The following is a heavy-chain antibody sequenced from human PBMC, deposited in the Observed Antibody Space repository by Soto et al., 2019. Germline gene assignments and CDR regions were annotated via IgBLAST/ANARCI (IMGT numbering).Heavy chain of an antibody. CDR1: NGSLSSNY. D-gene: IGHD2-21*02. Sequence: PSETLSLTCTVSNGSLSSNYWSWIRQSPGKGLEWIGNIYYSGSTNYNPSLKSRVTMSVDTSKNQFTLKLSSVTAADTGVYFCARQVYTVVTPFDYWGQGALVTVSS. CDR2: IYYSGST. J-gene: IGHJ4*02. CDR3: ARQVYTVVTPFDY. V-gene: IGHV4-59*08.